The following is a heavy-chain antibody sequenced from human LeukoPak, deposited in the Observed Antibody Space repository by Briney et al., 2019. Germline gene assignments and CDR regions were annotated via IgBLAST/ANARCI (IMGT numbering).Heavy chain of an antibody. V-gene: IGHV1-18*04. CDR2: ISAYNGNT. Sequence: GASVKVSCKASGYTFTGYYMHWVRQAPGQGLEWMGRISAYNGNTNYAQKLQGRVTMTTDTSTSTAYMELRSLRSDDTAVYYCASTLSGENYYYYGMDVWGQGTTVTVSS. D-gene: IGHD2-21*01. J-gene: IGHJ6*02. CDR1: GYTFTGYY. CDR3: ASTLSGENYYYYGMDV.